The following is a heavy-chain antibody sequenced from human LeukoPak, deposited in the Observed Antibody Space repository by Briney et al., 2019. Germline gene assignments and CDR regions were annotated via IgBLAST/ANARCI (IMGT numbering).Heavy chain of an antibody. Sequence: PSETLSLTCAVYGGSFSGYYWSWIRQPPGKGLEWIGGINHSGGTNYNPSLKSRVTISVDTSKNQFSLKLSSVTAADTAVYYCARGYQRWQTHWGQGTLVTVSS. J-gene: IGHJ4*02. D-gene: IGHD5-24*01. V-gene: IGHV4-34*01. CDR3: ARGYQRWQTH. CDR2: INHSGGT. CDR1: GGSFSGYY.